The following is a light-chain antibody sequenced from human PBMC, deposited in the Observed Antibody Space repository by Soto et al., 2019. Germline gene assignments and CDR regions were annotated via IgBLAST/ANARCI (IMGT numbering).Light chain of an antibody. J-gene: IGKJ5*01. CDR2: DAS. CDR1: QDISSA. CDR3: QQFNSYPRT. Sequence: AIQLTQSPSSLSASVGDRVTITCRASQDISSALVWYQQKPGKAPKLLIHDASSMDSGVPSRFSGSRSETDFPLTLSSLQPEDFATYYCQQFNSYPRTFGQGTRLEIK. V-gene: IGKV1-13*02.